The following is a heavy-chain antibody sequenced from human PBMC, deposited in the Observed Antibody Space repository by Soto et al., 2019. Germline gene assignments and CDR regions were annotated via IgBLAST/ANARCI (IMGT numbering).Heavy chain of an antibody. V-gene: IGHV3-30*18. Sequence: QVQLVESGGGVVQPGRSLRLSCAASGFAFRSYGMHWVRQAPGKGLEWVALISYDGSNKYSADSVKGRFTISRDNSKNTLYLQMNSLRAEDTAVYYCAKVLPDDFWSGSHLVGMDVWGQGTTVTVSS. D-gene: IGHD3-3*01. CDR3: AKVLPDDFWSGSHLVGMDV. J-gene: IGHJ6*02. CDR1: GFAFRSYG. CDR2: ISYDGSNK.